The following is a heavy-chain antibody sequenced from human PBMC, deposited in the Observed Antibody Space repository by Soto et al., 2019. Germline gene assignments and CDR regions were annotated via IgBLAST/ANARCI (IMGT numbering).Heavy chain of an antibody. Sequence: ASVKVSCKVSGYTLTELSMHWVRQAPGKGLEWMGGFDPEDGETIYAQKFQGRVTMTEDTSTDTAYMELSSLRSEDTAVYYCARYQSVVAATDFDYWGQGTLVTVSS. CDR2: FDPEDGET. J-gene: IGHJ4*02. CDR1: GYTLTELS. CDR3: ARYQSVVAATDFDY. V-gene: IGHV1-24*01. D-gene: IGHD2-15*01.